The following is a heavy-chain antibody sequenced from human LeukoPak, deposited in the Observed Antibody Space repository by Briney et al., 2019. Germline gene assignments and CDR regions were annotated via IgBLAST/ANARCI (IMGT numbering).Heavy chain of an antibody. J-gene: IGHJ4*02. D-gene: IGHD2-15*01. CDR2: IYYSGST. CDR3: ARDCSGGSCFDY. V-gene: IGHV4-59*01. Sequence: PSETLSLTCTVSGGSISSYYWSWIRQPPGKGLEWIGYIYYSGSTNYNPSLKSRVTISVDTSKNQFSLKLSSVTAADTAVYYCARDCSGGSCFDYWGQGTLVTVSS. CDR1: GGSISSYY.